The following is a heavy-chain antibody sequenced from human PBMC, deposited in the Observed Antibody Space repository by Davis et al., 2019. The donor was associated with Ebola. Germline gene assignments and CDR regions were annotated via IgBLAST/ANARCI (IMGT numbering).Heavy chain of an antibody. CDR3: ARSLTFFQY. V-gene: IGHV1-18*04. CDR2: STAYNGNT. J-gene: IGHJ4*02. CDR1: GYPFTDYG. Sequence: ASVQVSCKASGYPFTDYGITWVRQAPGQGLEWMGWSTAYNGNTHYAQKLQGRVTMTTDTSTSTAYMELRSLTPDDTAVYYCARSLTFFQYWGQGALVTVSS.